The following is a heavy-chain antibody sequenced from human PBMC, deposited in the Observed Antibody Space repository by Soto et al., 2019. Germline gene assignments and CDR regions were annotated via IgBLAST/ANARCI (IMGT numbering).Heavy chain of an antibody. Sequence: GGSLRLSCAASGFTFSSYAMSWVRQAPGKGLEWVSAISGSGGSTYYADSVKGRFTISRDNSKNTLYLQMNSLRAEDTAVYYCEVSLWRGGWLDPWAVYFDYWGQGTLVTVSS. CDR2: ISGSGGST. J-gene: IGHJ4*02. CDR1: GFTFSSYA. D-gene: IGHD3-16*02. V-gene: IGHV3-23*01. CDR3: EVSLWRGGWLDPWAVYFDY.